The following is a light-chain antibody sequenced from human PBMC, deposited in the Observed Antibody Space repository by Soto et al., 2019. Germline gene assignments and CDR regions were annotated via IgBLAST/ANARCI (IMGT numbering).Light chain of an antibody. CDR1: TSDVGRYNY. CDR2: DVS. V-gene: IGLV2-14*01. J-gene: IGLJ1*01. Sequence: QSALTQPASWTGSPGQSITISCTGTTSDVGRYNYVSWYQQHPGKAPKLIIYDVSNRPSGVSNRFSGSKSGNTASLTISGLQAEDEADYYRNSYTSSSTYVFGTGTKVTVL. CDR3: NSYTSSSTYV.